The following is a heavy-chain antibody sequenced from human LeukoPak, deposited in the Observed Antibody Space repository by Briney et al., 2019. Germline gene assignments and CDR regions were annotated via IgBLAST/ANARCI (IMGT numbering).Heavy chain of an antibody. CDR3: ATLYSYGYFDY. V-gene: IGHV1-2*06. CDR1: GYTFTGYY. J-gene: IGHJ4*02. CDR2: INPNSGGT. Sequence: VASVKVSCKASGYTFTGYYMHWVRQAPGQGLEWMGRINPNSGGTNYAQKFQGRVTMTRDTSICTAYMELSRLRSDDTAVYYCATLYSYGYFDYWGQGTLVTVSS. D-gene: IGHD5-18*01.